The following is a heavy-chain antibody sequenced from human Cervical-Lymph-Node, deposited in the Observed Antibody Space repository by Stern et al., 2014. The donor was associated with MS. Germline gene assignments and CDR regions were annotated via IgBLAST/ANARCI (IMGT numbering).Heavy chain of an antibody. J-gene: IGHJ4*02. CDR3: ARETGGYTYGDTDFFDY. CDR1: GGSISSGSFY. CDR2: IYSTGST. D-gene: IGHD5-18*01. Sequence: QVQLQESGPGLVKPSQTLSLTCIVSGGSISSGSFYWNWIRQPAGKGLEWIGRIYSTGSTNYNPYLKSRVTISGDTSKNQFSLKMISSTAADTAVYYCARETGGYTYGDTDFFDYWGQGALVTVSS. V-gene: IGHV4-61*02.